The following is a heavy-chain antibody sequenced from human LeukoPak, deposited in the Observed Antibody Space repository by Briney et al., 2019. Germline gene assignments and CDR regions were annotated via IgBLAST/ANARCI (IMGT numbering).Heavy chain of an antibody. J-gene: IGHJ4*02. CDR3: ATGHSYGYDY. Sequence: GGSLKLSCAASGLTFSDFWMHWVRQPPGKGLVWVALVKGDGRTTIYADSVKGRFTISRDNAKNTLYLQMNSLRADDSGVYYCATGHSYGYDYWGQGVLVTVSS. CDR2: VKGDGRTT. V-gene: IGHV3-74*01. D-gene: IGHD5-18*01. CDR1: GLTFSDFW.